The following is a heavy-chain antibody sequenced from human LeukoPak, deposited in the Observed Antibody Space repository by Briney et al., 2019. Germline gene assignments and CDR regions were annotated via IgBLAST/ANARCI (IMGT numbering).Heavy chain of an antibody. CDR1: GFSFGNYA. V-gene: IGHV3-23*01. D-gene: IGHD2-21*01. J-gene: IGHJ5*01. CDR3: VKDPRDTYGTNWFVS. Sequence: GGSLRLSCVASGFSFGNYAMSWVHQAPGKGLQWVSQISGTGGATWYAGFARDRFTISRDNSKKTLYLQMSGLRVEDTAMYYCVKDPRDTYGTNWFVSWGQGTLLIVSS. CDR2: ISGTGGAT.